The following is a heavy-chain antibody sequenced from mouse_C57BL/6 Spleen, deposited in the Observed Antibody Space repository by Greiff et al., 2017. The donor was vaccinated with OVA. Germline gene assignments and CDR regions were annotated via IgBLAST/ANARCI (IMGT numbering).Heavy chain of an antibody. CDR2: IHPNSGST. CDR3: ARWLLPFDY. J-gene: IGHJ2*01. V-gene: IGHV1-64*01. CDR1: GYTFTSYW. Sequence: VQLQQPGAELVKPGASVKLSCKASGYTFTSYWMHWVKQRPGQGLEWIGMIHPNSGSTNYNEKFKSKATLTVDKSSSTVYMQLSSLTSEDTAVYYGARWLLPFDYWGQGTTLTVSS. D-gene: IGHD2-3*01.